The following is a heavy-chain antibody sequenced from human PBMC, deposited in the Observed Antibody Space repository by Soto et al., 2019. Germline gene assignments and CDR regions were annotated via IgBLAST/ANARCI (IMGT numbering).Heavy chain of an antibody. V-gene: IGHV5-51*01. CDR3: ARSQSCSSTSCYTPRDAFDI. Sequence: PGESLKISCKGSGYSFTSYWIGWVRQMPGKGLEWMGIIYPGDSDTRYSPSFQGQVNISADKSISTAYLQWSSLKASDTAMYYCARSQSCSSTSCYTPRDAFDIWGQGTMVTVSS. J-gene: IGHJ3*02. CDR1: GYSFTSYW. D-gene: IGHD2-2*02. CDR2: IYPGDSDT.